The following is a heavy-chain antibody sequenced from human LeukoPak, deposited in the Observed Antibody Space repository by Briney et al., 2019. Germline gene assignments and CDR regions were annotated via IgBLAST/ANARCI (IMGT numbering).Heavy chain of an antibody. D-gene: IGHD4-11*01. J-gene: IGHJ1*01. CDR3: AKTGTTINAYCQH. V-gene: IGHV3-23*01. CDR2: LSGGGGST. CDR1: GFTFSSYA. Sequence: GGSLRLSCAASGFTFSSYAMGWVRQAPGKGLEWVSTLSGGGGSTYYADSVKGRFTISRDNSKNTLYLQMNSLRAEDTAVYYCAKTGTTINAYCQHWGQGTLVAVPS.